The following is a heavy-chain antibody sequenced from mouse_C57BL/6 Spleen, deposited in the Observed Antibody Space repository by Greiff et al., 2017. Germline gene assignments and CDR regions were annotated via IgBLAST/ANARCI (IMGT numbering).Heavy chain of an antibody. CDR2: IDPNSGGT. J-gene: IGHJ4*01. D-gene: IGHD2-5*01. Sequence: QVHVKQPGAELVKPGASVKLSCKASGYTFTSYWMHWVKQRPGRGLEWIGRIDPNSGGTKYNEKFKSKATLTVDKPSSTAYMQLSSLTSEDSAVYYCARWILYSNYGESYAMDYWGQGTSVTVSS. CDR3: ARWILYSNYGESYAMDY. V-gene: IGHV1-72*01. CDR1: GYTFTSYW.